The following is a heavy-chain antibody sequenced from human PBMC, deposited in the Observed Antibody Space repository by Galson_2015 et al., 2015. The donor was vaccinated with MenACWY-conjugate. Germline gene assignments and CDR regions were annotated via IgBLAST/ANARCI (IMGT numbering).Heavy chain of an antibody. D-gene: IGHD1-1*01. CDR3: AREPEAWNEGLCYDGMDV. Sequence: CAIPGDSVSRHSAAWNWTRQSPSRGLEWLGWTYYRSAWYNDYTVSVKSRITINPDTSKTQFSMQLDSVTPEATAVYHCAREPEAWNEGLCYDGMDVWGQGTLVTVSS. V-gene: IGHV6-1*01. CDR2: TYYRSAWYN. CDR1: GDSVSRHSAA. J-gene: IGHJ6*02.